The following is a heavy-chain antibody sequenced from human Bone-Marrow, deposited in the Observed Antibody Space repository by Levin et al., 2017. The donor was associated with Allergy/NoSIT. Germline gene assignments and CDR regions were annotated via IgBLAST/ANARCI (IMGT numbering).Heavy chain of an antibody. D-gene: IGHD2-15*01. J-gene: IGHJ6*02. CDR2: IHYSGTS. V-gene: IGHV4-39*01. CDR1: GASMTTNSYY. Sequence: SETLSLTCSVSGASMTTNSYYWGWIRQPPGKGLEWIGSIHYSGTSYHNPSLESRATIFVDTSKGQFSLELRSLTAADTAMYYCARLACCNRGNCYYGMGVWGQGTTVIVSS. CDR3: ARLACCNRGNCYYGMGV.